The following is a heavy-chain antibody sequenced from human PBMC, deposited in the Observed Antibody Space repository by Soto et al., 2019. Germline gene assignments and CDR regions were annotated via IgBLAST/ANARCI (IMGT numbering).Heavy chain of an antibody. D-gene: IGHD3-3*01. CDR2: INAGNGNT. Sequence: RASVKVSCKASGYTFTSYAMHWVRQAPGQRLEWMGWINAGNGNTKYSQKFQGRVTITRDTSASTAYMELSSLRSEDTAVYYCARGIFGVVRDYYYGMDVWGQGTTVTVSS. V-gene: IGHV1-3*01. CDR3: ARGIFGVVRDYYYGMDV. CDR1: GYTFTSYA. J-gene: IGHJ6*02.